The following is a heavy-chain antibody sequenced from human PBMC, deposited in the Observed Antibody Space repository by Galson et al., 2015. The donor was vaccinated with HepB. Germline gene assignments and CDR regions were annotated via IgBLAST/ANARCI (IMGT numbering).Heavy chain of an antibody. Sequence: SVKVSCKASGGTFSSYAISWLRQAPGQGLEWMGGIIPMVGTANYAQKFQGRVTVTVDESTSTAYMELSSLRSEDTAVYYCARADYYDSSGYNFDLWGRGTKVTVSS. V-gene: IGHV1-69*13. J-gene: IGHJ2*01. CDR3: ARADYYDSSGYNFDL. CDR1: GGTFSSYA. CDR2: IIPMVGTA. D-gene: IGHD3-22*01.